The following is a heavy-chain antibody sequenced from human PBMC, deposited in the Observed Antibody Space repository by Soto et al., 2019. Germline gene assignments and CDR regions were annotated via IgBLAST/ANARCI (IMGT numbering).Heavy chain of an antibody. CDR3: AKDRVSETTSGWQKGH. V-gene: IGHV3-30*18. J-gene: IGHJ4*02. D-gene: IGHD6-19*01. Sequence: LRLAFAASGFTFSCYGIHWFLQSPCKGLEWVAAISNDGRTKYYADSVKVRSTISRDNSKGTLYLQMNSLRVEDTAIYYCAKDRVSETTSGWQKGHWGQGNLVTVSS. CDR2: ISNDGRTK. CDR1: GFTFSCYG.